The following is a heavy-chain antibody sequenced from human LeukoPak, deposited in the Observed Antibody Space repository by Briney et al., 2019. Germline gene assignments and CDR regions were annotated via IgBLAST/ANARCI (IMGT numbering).Heavy chain of an antibody. J-gene: IGHJ4*02. CDR1: EFTFINAW. Sequence: GGSLRLSCAASEFTFINAWVSCVRQAPGKGVEWVGRIRSNTDGGTTDCAAPVKGRFIISRDDSKNTLYLQMNSLKPDDTAVYYCTTGGSYFDYWGQGTLVTVSS. CDR3: TTGGSYFDY. V-gene: IGHV3-15*01. D-gene: IGHD1-26*01. CDR2: IRSNTDGGTT.